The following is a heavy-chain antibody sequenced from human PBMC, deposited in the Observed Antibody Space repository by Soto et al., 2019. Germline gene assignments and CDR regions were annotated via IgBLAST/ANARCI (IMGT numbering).Heavy chain of an antibody. Sequence: QVQLVESGGGVVQPGRSLRLSCAASGFTFSSYGMHWVRQAPGKGLEWVAVIWYDGSNKYYADSVKGRFTISRDNSKNKRYMQMNSLRAEDTAVYYCASDSVRRFGELATFDYWGQGTLVTVSS. D-gene: IGHD3-10*01. V-gene: IGHV3-33*01. J-gene: IGHJ4*02. CDR2: IWYDGSNK. CDR3: ASDSVRRFGELATFDY. CDR1: GFTFSSYG.